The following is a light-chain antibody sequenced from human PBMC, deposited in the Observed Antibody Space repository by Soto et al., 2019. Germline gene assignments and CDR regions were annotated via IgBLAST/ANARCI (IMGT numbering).Light chain of an antibody. CDR1: SSDVGGYNY. CDR3: SSDAGNNVV. CDR2: EVS. V-gene: IGLV2-8*01. Sequence: QSVLTQPPSASGSPGQSVTISCTGTSSDVGGYNYVSWYQQHPGKAPKLMIYEVSKRPSGVPDRFSGSKSGNTASLTVSGLQAEDEADYYCSSDAGNNVVFGGGTKLTVL. J-gene: IGLJ2*01.